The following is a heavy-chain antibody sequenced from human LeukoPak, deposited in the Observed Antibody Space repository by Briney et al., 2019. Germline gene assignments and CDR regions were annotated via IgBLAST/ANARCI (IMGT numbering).Heavy chain of an antibody. CDR1: GFTVSSNY. J-gene: IGHJ4*02. CDR2: IYSGGST. CDR3: LLYYYDSSGYPY. V-gene: IGHV3-53*01. D-gene: IGHD3-22*01. Sequence: GGSLRLSCAASGFTVSSNYMSWVRQAPGKGLEWVSVIYSGGSTYCADSVKGRFTISRDNSKNTLYLQMNSLRAEDTAVYYCLLYYYDSSGYPYWGQGTLVTVSS.